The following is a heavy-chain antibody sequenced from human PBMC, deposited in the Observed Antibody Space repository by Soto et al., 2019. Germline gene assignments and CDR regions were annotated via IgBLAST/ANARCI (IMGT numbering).Heavy chain of an antibody. CDR2: INHSGST. V-gene: IGHV4-34*01. CDR3: ARGRKDYSSSWYVD. D-gene: IGHD6-13*01. J-gene: IGHJ4*02. CDR1: GGSFSGYY. Sequence: SETLSLTCAVYGGSFSGYYWSWIRQPPGKGLEWIGEINHSGSTNYNPSLKSRVTISVDTSKNQFSLKLSSVTAADTAVYYCARGRKDYSSSWYVDWGQGTLVTVSS.